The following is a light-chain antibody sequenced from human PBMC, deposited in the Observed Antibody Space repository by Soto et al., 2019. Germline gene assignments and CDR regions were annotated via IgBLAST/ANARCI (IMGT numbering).Light chain of an antibody. V-gene: IGKV3-15*01. Sequence: EIEVTQSPATLSVSPGETVTPSCRACQSVRSKLAWYQQKPGQAPRLLIYGASTRANGIPARFSGSGSGTEFTLTISSLQSEDFAIYYCQHYNNWPPITFGQGTRLEIK. CDR1: QSVRSK. J-gene: IGKJ5*01. CDR3: QHYNNWPPIT. CDR2: GAS.